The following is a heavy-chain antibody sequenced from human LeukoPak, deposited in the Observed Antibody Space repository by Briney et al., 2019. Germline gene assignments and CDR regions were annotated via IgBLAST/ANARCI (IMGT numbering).Heavy chain of an antibody. CDR3: ARDKHYSDSSNDV. CDR1: GSTSNANG. CDR2: INWNGGTT. Sequence: GGSLRLSCAAAGSTSNANGISCVRQGPGKGLEWVSGINWNGGTTGYADSVRGRFTISTDNAKYTWYLQMIRLRAEDTALYYCARDKHYSDSSNDVWGKGTLVTVSS. J-gene: IGHJ4*02. V-gene: IGHV3-20*04. D-gene: IGHD3-22*01.